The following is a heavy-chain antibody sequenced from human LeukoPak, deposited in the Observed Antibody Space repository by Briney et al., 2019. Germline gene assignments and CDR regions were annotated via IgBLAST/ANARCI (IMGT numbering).Heavy chain of an antibody. CDR2: INHSGSI. CDR3: ARGGYDFWSGYYPPGYCWFDP. V-gene: IGHV4-34*01. D-gene: IGHD3-3*01. Sequence: PSETLSLTCAVYGGSFSGYYWSWIRQPPGKGLEWIGEINHSGSINYNPSLKSRVTISVDTSKNQFSLKLSSVTAADTAVYYCARGGYDFWSGYYPPGYCWFDPWGQGTLVTVSS. J-gene: IGHJ5*02. CDR1: GGSFSGYY.